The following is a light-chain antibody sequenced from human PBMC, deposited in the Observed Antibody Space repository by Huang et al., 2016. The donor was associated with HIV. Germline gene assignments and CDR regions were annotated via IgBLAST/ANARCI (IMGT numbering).Light chain of an antibody. CDR1: QDISNY. V-gene: IGKV1-33*01. J-gene: IGKJ4*01. CDR3: QQYDNLPIT. Sequence: DIQMTQSPTALSASVGDRVTITCQASQDISNYLNWYQQKPGKAPKLLIYDASKLETGVPSRFSGVGSGTDFNFTIISLQPEDFATYHCQQYDNLPITFGGGTRVEIK. CDR2: DAS.